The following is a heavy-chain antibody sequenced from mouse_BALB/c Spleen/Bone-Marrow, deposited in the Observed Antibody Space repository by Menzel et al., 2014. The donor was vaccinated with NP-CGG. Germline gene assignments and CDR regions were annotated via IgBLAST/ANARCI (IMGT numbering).Heavy chain of an antibody. Sequence: EVKLVESGGGLVQPGGSRKLSCAASGFTFSNFGMHWVRQTPEKGLEWVAYISGGSSSIYYGDTVKGRFTISRDNPKNTPFLQMTSLRSEDTAMYFCSRGEDYDGYAMDYWGQGTSITVSS. CDR3: SRGEDYDGYAMDY. J-gene: IGHJ4*01. CDR1: GFTFSNFG. CDR2: ISGGSSSI. D-gene: IGHD2-4*01. V-gene: IGHV5-17*02.